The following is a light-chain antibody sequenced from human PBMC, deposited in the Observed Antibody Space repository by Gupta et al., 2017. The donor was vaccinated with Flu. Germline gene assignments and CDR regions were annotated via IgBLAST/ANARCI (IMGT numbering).Light chain of an antibody. V-gene: IGKV1-33*01. J-gene: IGKJ5*01. CDR2: DAS. Sequence: DIQLTQSPSSLSASAGDRVIITCQASQDIAKYLNWYQQKPGKAPKLLIFDASNLETGVPSRFSGSGSGTDFTLAISSRQPEDIATYYCQRYDDLSPITFGQGTRLEIK. CDR1: QDIAKY. CDR3: QRYDDLSPIT.